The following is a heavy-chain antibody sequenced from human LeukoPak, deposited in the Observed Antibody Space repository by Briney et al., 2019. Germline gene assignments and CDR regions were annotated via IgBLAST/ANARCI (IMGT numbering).Heavy chain of an antibody. CDR2: IYYSGST. CDR3: ARDKLVGYYYGMDV. D-gene: IGHD2-2*01. Sequence: SETLSLTCTVSGGSVSSGSYYWSWIRQPPGKGLEWIGYIYYSGSTNYNPSLKSRVTISVDTSENQFSLKLSSVTAADTAMYYCARDKLVGYYYGMDVWGQGTTVTVSS. V-gene: IGHV4-61*01. CDR1: GGSVSSGSYY. J-gene: IGHJ6*02.